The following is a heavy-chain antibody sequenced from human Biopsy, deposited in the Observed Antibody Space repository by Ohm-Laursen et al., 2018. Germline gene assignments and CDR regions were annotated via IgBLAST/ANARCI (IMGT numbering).Heavy chain of an antibody. CDR2: ISGYNGNT. CDR1: GYKFTSYG. Sequence: GASVKVPCKASGYKFTSYGMSWVRQAPGQGFEWMGRISGYNGNTNYAQKFQGRITMTIDAGTSTGYMDLRSLKSDDTAVYYCARIAAAGWDDYWGQGTLVTVSS. D-gene: IGHD6-25*01. J-gene: IGHJ4*02. CDR3: ARIAAAGWDDY. V-gene: IGHV1-18*01.